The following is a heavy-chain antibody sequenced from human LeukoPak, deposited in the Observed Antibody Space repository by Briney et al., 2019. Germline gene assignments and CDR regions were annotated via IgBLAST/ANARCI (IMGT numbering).Heavy chain of an antibody. CDR2: IYHSGST. D-gene: IGHD3-9*01. CDR3: ARVGGYDILTGYYPLPFDY. CDR1: GYSTSSGYY. Sequence: PSETLSLTCAVSGYSTSSGYYWGWIRQPPGKGLEWIGSIYHSGSTYYNPSLKSRVTISVDTSKNQFSLKLSSVTAADTAVYYCARVGGYDILTGYYPLPFDYWGQGTLVTVSS. J-gene: IGHJ4*02. V-gene: IGHV4-38-2*01.